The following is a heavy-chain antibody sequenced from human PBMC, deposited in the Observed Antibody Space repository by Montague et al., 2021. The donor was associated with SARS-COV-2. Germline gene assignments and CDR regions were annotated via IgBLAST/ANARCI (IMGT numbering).Heavy chain of an antibody. CDR1: GGSISSSYY. CDR3: ARLDSDFTIFGLFRGCFDL. J-gene: IGHJ2*01. CDR2: IYYSGGT. V-gene: IGHV4-39*01. D-gene: IGHD3-3*01. Sequence: SETLSLTCIVSGGSISSSYYWGWIRQPPGKGLEWIGNIYYSGGTYYNPSLKSRVTISVDTSKDQFSLRLSSVTAADTAVYYCARLDSDFTIFGLFRGCFDLWGRGILVTVSS.